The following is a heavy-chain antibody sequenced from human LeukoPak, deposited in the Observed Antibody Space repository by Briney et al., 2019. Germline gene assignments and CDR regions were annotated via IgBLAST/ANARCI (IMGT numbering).Heavy chain of an antibody. J-gene: IGHJ5*02. CDR3: AQGPYYGSGRADH. CDR2: ISYDGSSK. CDR1: GFTFNSYG. D-gene: IGHD3-10*01. Sequence: PGGSLRLSCAASGFTFNSYGMHWVRQAPGKGLEGVAVISYDGSSKYHADSVEGRFTISRDNSHNTLYLQIKSLRDADTAVYYCAQGPYYGSGRADHWGQGTLVTVSS. V-gene: IGHV3-30*18.